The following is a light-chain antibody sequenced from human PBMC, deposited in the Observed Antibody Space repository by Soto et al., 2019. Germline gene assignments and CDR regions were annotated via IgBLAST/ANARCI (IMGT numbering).Light chain of an antibody. CDR1: SSDVGGYNY. J-gene: IGLJ2*01. CDR2: DVS. V-gene: IGLV2-14*01. CDR3: GSYTSTHTRL. Sequence: QSALTQPASVSGSPGQSITISCTGTSSDVGGYNYVSWYQQHPGTSPKLMIYDVSNRPSGVSNRFSGSKSGNTASLTISGLQAEDEADYYCGSYTSTHTRLFGGGTKLTVL.